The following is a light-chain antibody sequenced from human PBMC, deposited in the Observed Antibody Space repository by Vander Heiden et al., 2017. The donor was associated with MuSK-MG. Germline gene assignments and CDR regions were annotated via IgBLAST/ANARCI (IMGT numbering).Light chain of an antibody. J-gene: IGKJ5*01. CDR2: DAS. V-gene: IGKV3-15*01. Sequence: EIVMTQSPATLSVSPGERATLSCRASQSVSSNLAWYQQKPGQAPRLLIHDASTRATGIPARFNGSGSGTEFTLTISSLQSEDFAVYYCQQDNKWPLTFGQGTRLEIK. CDR1: QSVSSN. CDR3: QQDNKWPLT.